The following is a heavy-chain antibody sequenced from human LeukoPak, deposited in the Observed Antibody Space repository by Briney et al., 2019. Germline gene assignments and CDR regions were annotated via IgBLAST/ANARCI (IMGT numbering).Heavy chain of an antibody. CDR1: GFTFKTFS. CDR3: AREKSLIVGFMYFDK. V-gene: IGHV3-21*01. J-gene: IGHJ4*02. D-gene: IGHD1-26*01. Sequence: GGSLRLSCVASGFTFKTFSMAWVRQAPGKGLEWVSSISSNGNHIDYADSVKGRFSISRDNAKNSFYLQMNNLRADDTATYYCAREKSLIVGFMYFDKWGQGTVVTVSS. CDR2: ISSNGNHI.